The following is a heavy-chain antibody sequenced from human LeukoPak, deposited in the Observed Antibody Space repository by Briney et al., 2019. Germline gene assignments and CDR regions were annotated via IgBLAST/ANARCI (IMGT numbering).Heavy chain of an antibody. J-gene: IGHJ1*01. CDR1: GFTFSSYS. CDR3: VPPLYSSSFIFQH. V-gene: IGHV3-48*04. Sequence: GGSLRLSCAASGFTFSSYSMNWVRQAPGKGLEWVSYISSSSSTIYYADSVKGRFTISRDNAKNSLYLQMNSLRAEDTAVYYCVPPLYSSSFIFQHWGQGTLVTVSS. D-gene: IGHD6-13*01. CDR2: ISSSSSTI.